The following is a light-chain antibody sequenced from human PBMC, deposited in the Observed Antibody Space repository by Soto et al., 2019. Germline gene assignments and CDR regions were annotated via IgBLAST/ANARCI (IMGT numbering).Light chain of an antibody. Sequence: VLTRSQGSLSLSPGERAPSRCMASQSVSNNYLAWYQQKPGQAPRLLIYGASNRATGIPDRFSGSGSGTDFTLTISRLEPEDFAVYYCQQYGSSGTFGQGTKVDIK. J-gene: IGKJ1*01. V-gene: IGKV3-20*01. CDR2: GAS. CDR3: QQYGSSGT. CDR1: QSVSNNY.